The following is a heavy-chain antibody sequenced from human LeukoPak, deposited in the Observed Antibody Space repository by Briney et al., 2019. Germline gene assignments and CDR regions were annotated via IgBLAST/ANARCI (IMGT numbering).Heavy chain of an antibody. D-gene: IGHD2-15*01. V-gene: IGHV1-8*02. J-gene: IGHJ4*02. Sequence: VASVKVSCKASGGTFSSYAISWVRQAPGQGLEWMGWMNPNSGNTGYAQKFQGRVTMTRNTSISTAYMELSSLRSEDTAVYYCARGLVLDWGQGTLVTVSS. CDR2: MNPNSGNT. CDR3: ARGLVLD. CDR1: GGTFSSYA.